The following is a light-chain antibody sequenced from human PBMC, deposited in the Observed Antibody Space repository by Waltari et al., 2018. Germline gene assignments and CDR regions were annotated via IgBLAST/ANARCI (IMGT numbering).Light chain of an antibody. Sequence: QSVLTQPPSASGTPGQRVTISCSGSTSNIGSNVVSWFQQVPGSAPKRLIRNNNRRPAGVPDRFSGSKSGTSASLAIRCVRPEDEADYYCAAGDDSLKRRDVFGTGTRVTVL. V-gene: IGLV1-44*01. J-gene: IGLJ1*01. CDR2: NNN. CDR3: AAGDDSLKRRDV. CDR1: TSNIGSNV.